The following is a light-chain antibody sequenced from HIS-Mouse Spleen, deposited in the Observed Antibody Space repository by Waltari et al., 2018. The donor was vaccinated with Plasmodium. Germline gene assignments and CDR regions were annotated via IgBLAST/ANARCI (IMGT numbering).Light chain of an antibody. Sequence: SYELTQPPSVSVSPGKHATLTCPADKLGAKYYCWYQQKPGLSPVLVIYQESKRPSGMPGRFSGSNSENTATLTISGTQAMDEADYYCQAWDSSTDYVFGTGTKVTVL. CDR1: KLGAKY. CDR3: QAWDSSTDYV. V-gene: IGLV3-1*01. J-gene: IGLJ1*01. CDR2: QES.